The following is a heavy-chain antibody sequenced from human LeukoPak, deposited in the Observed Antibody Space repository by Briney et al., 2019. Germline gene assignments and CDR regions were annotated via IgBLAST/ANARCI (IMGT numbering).Heavy chain of an antibody. CDR2: IYYSGST. J-gene: IGHJ4*02. CDR3: AGRSIVGASSPDY. D-gene: IGHD1-26*01. CDR1: GGSMSSSSYY. V-gene: IGHV4-39*01. Sequence: SETLSLTCTVSGGSMSSSSYYWGWIRQPPGKGLEWIGSIYYSGSTYYNPSLKSRVTISVDTSKNQFSLKLSSVTAADTAVYYCAGRSIVGASSPDYWGQGTLVTVSS.